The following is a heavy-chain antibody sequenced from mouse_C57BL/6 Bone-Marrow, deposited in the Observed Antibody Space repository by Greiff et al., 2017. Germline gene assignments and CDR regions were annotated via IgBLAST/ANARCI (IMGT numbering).Heavy chain of an antibody. CDR1: GYTFTSYW. CDR3: ARDTTTVVANFDY. CDR2: IDPSDSYT. J-gene: IGHJ2*01. D-gene: IGHD1-1*01. V-gene: IGHV1-50*01. Sequence: QVQLKQPGAELVKPGASVKMSCKASGYTFTSYWITWVKQRPGQGLEWIGEIDPSDSYTNYNQKFKGKATLTVDTSSSTAYMQLSSLTSEDSAVYYCARDTTTVVANFDYWGQGTTLTVSS.